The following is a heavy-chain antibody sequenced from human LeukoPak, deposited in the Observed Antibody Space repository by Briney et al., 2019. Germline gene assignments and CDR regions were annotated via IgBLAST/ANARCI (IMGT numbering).Heavy chain of an antibody. CDR2: IYPGDSDT. V-gene: IGHV5-51*01. CDR3: ARSYCSSTSCPTYFDY. D-gene: IGHD2-2*01. CDR1: GYSFTSYW. Sequence: GESLKISCKGSGYSFTSYWIGWVRQMPGKGLEWMGIIYPGDSDTRYSPSFQGQVTISADKSISTAYLQWSSLKASDTATYYCARSYCSSTSCPTYFDYWGQGTLVTVSS. J-gene: IGHJ4*02.